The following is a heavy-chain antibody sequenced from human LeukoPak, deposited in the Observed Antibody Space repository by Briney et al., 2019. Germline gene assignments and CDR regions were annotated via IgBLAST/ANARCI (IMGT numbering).Heavy chain of an antibody. D-gene: IGHD3-10*01. V-gene: IGHV3-74*01. Sequence: GGSLRLSCAASGFTFSSYWLHWVRQAQGKGLVGVSCINSDASSTSYADSVKGRFTISTDNAKNTLYLQMHSLSAEDTAVYYCARVLSDYYGSGSPDYWGQGTLVTVPS. CDR3: ARVLSDYYGSGSPDY. CDR2: INSDASST. J-gene: IGHJ4*02. CDR1: GFTFSSYW.